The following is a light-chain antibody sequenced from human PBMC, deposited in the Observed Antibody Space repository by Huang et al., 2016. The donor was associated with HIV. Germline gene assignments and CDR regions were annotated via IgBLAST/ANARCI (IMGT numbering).Light chain of an antibody. V-gene: IGKV1-5*03. CDR3: QQYDSYWT. CDR1: QNISNW. J-gene: IGKJ1*01. Sequence: DIQMTQSPSTLSASVGDRVIISCRASQNISNWLAWYQQKPGKAPKVLVYKTSNLKSAVPSRCSGSGSGTEFILTISSLQPDDFATYYCQQYDSYWTFGQGTKVEMK. CDR2: KTS.